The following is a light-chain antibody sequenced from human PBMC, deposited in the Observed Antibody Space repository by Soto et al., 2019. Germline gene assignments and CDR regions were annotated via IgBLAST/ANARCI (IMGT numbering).Light chain of an antibody. CDR2: AAS. CDR3: QQSYSSPPT. V-gene: IGKV1-39*01. Sequence: DIQMTQSPSSLYASVEDRVIITCRASQSISNHLNWYQQKPGKAPKLLIFAASSLQSGVPSSFSGSRSGPDFTLTISSLQPEDFATYYCQQSYSSPPTFGQGTKVDI. J-gene: IGKJ1*01. CDR1: QSISNH.